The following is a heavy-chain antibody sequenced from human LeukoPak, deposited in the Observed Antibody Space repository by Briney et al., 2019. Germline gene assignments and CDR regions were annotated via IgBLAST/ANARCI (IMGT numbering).Heavy chain of an antibody. Sequence: SETLSLTCAVYGGSFSGYYWSWIRQPPGKGLEWIGEINHSGSTNYNPSLKSRVTISVDTSKNQFPLKLSSVTAADTAVYYCARVPWFDPWGQGTLVTVSS. V-gene: IGHV4-34*01. J-gene: IGHJ5*02. CDR2: INHSGST. CDR1: GGSFSGYY. CDR3: ARVPWFDP.